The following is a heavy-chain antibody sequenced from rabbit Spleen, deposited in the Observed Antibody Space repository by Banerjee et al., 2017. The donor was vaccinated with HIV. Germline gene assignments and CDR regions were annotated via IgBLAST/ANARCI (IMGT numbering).Heavy chain of an antibody. Sequence: QSLEESGGDLVKPEGSLTLTCKASGFSFRVTDYMCWVRQAPGKGLEWIGYITTDSTAGAYATWAKGRFTVSQTSSTTVTLQMTSLTVADTATYFCARGDVVYVAYASWGQGTLVTVS. CDR2: ITTDSTAG. V-gene: IGHV1S40*01. J-gene: IGHJ2*01. CDR3: ARGDVVYVAYAS. D-gene: IGHD4-2*01. CDR1: GFSFRVTDY.